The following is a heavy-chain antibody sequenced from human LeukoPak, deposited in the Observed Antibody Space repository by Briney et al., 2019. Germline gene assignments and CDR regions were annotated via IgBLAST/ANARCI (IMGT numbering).Heavy chain of an antibody. V-gene: IGHV1-2*02. D-gene: IGHD6-19*01. J-gene: IGHJ4*02. CDR1: GGTFSSYD. CDR3: ARGDVAAGTDY. Sequence: GASVTVSCKASGGTFSSYDINWVRQATGQGLEWMGWINPNSGGTNYAQKFQGRVTVTRDTSISTAYMELSRLTYDDTAVYYCARGDVAAGTDYWGQGTLVTVSS. CDR2: INPNSGGT.